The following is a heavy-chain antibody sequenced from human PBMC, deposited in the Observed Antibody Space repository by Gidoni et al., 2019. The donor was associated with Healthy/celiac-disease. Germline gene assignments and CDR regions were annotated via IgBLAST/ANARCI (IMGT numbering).Heavy chain of an antibody. CDR1: GFTFSSSS. J-gene: IGHJ5*02. CDR2: ISSCISYI. Sequence: EVQLVESGGGLVKPGGSLRLSCAASGFTFSSSSMNWVRQAPGKGLEWVSSISSCISYIYYEDSEKGRFTISRDNAKNSLYLQMNSLRAEDTAVYYCARGIVVVVAATEASDWFDPWGQGTLVTVSS. D-gene: IGHD2-15*01. V-gene: IGHV3-21*01. CDR3: ARGIVVVVAATEASDWFDP.